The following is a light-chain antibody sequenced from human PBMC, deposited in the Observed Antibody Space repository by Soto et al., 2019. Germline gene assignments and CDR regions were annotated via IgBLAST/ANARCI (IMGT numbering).Light chain of an antibody. J-gene: IGKJ2*01. CDR2: GAS. CDR1: QSVSSN. CDR3: QLYNKWPPYY. V-gene: IGKV3-15*01. Sequence: DIVMTQSPVILAVSPGERATRSCRASQSVSSNLAWYQQRPGHAPSLLIYGASIRATGIPAWVSGRVSVREFTLTISSLQSEYCVGYCCQLYNKWPPYYFGQGTNADIK.